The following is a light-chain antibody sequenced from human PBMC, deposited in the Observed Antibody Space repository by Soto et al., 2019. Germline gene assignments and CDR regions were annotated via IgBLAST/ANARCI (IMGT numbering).Light chain of an antibody. CDR2: DSS. J-gene: IGKJ5*01. Sequence: IELTQSPATMSLSPGETATLSCRASQNVDKFSAWYQQRPVQPPRLLIFDSSNRATGVPVRFSGSGSGTVFSLTIGSLETEDSAVYYCQQRKNWPPITFGQGTRLEIK. CDR1: QNVDKF. V-gene: IGKV3-11*01. CDR3: QQRKNWPPIT.